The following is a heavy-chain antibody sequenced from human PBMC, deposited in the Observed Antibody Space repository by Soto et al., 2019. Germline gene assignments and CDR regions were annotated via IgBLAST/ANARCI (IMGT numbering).Heavy chain of an antibody. CDR3: VKGYWKGDV. D-gene: IGHD1-1*01. J-gene: IGHJ6*02. CDR1: GFTFSTYA. Sequence: EVQLLESGGGLVQPGGSLRLSCAASGFTFSTYAMNWVRQAPGNGLEWVSAISGSGGSIHYADSVKGRFTISRDNSTNTLYLQMNSLRAEDTAVYHCVKGYWKGDVWGQGTTVTVSS. CDR2: ISGSGGSI. V-gene: IGHV3-23*01.